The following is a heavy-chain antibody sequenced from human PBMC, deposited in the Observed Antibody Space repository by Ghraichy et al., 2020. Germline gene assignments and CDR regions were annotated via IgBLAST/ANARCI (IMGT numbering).Heavy chain of an antibody. CDR2: IYSGGST. CDR3: ARTRRLSSGWNFEGSYYFDY. CDR1: GFTVSSNY. D-gene: IGHD6-19*01. V-gene: IGHV3-66*01. J-gene: IGHJ4*02. Sequence: GESLNISCAASGFTVSSNYMSWVRQAPGKGLEWVSVIYSGGSTYYADSVKGRFTISRDNSKNTLYLQMNSLRAEDTAVYYCARTRRLSSGWNFEGSYYFDYWGQGTLVTVSS.